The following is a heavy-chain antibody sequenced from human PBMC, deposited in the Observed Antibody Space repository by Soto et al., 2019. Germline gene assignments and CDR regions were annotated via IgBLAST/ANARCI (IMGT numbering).Heavy chain of an antibody. CDR2: IIPIFGTA. V-gene: IGHV1-69*01. CDR3: ARERKTSGKYYFDY. Sequence: QVQLVQSGAEVKKPGSSVKVSCKASGGTFSSYAISWVRQAPGQGLEWMGGIIPIFGTANYAQKFQGRVTITADESTSTGYMELSSLRSEDTAVYYCARERKTSGKYYFDYWGEGTLVTVSS. CDR1: GGTFSSYA. D-gene: IGHD2-2*01. J-gene: IGHJ4*02.